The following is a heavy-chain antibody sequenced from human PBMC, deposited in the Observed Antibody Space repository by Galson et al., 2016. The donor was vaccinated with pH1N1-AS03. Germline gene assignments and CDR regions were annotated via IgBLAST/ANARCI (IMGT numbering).Heavy chain of an antibody. CDR2: INSDGSST. CDR3: GRGRRRQHLVPAS. J-gene: IGHJ5*02. CDR1: GFTFSTYW. D-gene: IGHD6-13*01. Sequence: SLRLSCAASGFTFSTYWMHWVRQAPGKGLVWVSHINSDGSSTTYADSVKGRFTISRDNAKNTLYLQMSSLRADDTAVYYCGRGRRRQHLVPASWGQGTLVTVSS. V-gene: IGHV3-74*01.